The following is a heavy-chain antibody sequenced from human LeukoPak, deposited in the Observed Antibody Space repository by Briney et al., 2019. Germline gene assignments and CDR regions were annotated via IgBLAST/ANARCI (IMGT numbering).Heavy chain of an antibody. CDR1: GFTVNNYY. D-gene: IGHD1-26*01. CDR3: ARMFGGNYYGYYFDY. V-gene: IGHV3-53*01. J-gene: IGHJ4*02. Sequence: GGSLRLSCAASGFTVNNYYMTWVRQAPGKGLECVSILYSGGTTYYADSVKGRFTISTDTSKNTVNLQMNSLRAEDTAIYYCARMFGGNYYGYYFDYWGQGSMLTVSS. CDR2: LYSGGTT.